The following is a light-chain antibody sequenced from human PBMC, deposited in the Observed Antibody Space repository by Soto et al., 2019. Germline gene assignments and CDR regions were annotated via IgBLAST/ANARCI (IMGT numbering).Light chain of an antibody. J-gene: IGLJ1*01. CDR3: SSYAGTSNV. Sequence: QSLLTHPPSASRSPGHTVSISCTGTSSDVGGYNYVSWYQQHPGKAPKLMIYEVNKRPSGVPDRFSGSKSGNTASLTVSGLQAEDEADYYCSSYAGTSNVFGTGTKVTVL. V-gene: IGLV2-8*01. CDR2: EVN. CDR1: SSDVGGYNY.